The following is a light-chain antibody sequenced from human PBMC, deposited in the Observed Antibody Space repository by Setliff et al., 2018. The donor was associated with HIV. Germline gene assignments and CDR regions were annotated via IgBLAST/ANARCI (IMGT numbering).Light chain of an antibody. Sequence: QSVLAQPRSVSGSPGQSVIISCTGTSSDVGGYNYVSWYQQHPGKAPKLMIYDVSKWPSGVPDRFSGSKSGSTASLTISGLQAEDEADYYCCSYTGSYTLGVFGTGTKVTVL. V-gene: IGLV2-11*01. CDR3: CSYTGSYTLGV. CDR1: SSDVGGYNY. J-gene: IGLJ1*01. CDR2: DVS.